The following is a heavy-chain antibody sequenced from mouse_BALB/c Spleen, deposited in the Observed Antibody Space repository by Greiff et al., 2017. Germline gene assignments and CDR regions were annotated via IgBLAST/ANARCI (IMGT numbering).Heavy chain of an antibody. J-gene: IGHJ3*01. CDR3: ARYYDYDGFAY. V-gene: IGHV5-6-2*01. D-gene: IGHD2-4*01. Sequence: EVQVVESGGGLVKLGGSLKLSCAASGFTFSSYYMSWVRQTPEKRLELVAAINSNGGSTYYPDTVKGRFTISRDNAKNTLYLQMSSLKSEDTALYYCARYYDYDGFAYWGQGTLVTVSA. CDR2: INSNGGST. CDR1: GFTFSSYY.